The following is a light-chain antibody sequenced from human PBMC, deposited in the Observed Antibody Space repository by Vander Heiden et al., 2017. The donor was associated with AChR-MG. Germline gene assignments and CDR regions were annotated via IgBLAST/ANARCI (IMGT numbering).Light chain of an antibody. Sequence: DIQMTQSPSSLSASVGDRVTITCRASQNIRSYLAWYRQRLGKAPQLLIHDASTLQSGVPSRFSGSGSGTDFSLTISRLQPEDFATYYCQQRISGPWTFGQRTKVEIK. CDR2: DAS. J-gene: IGKJ1*01. CDR3: QQRISGPWT. V-gene: IGKV1-39*01. CDR1: QNIRSY.